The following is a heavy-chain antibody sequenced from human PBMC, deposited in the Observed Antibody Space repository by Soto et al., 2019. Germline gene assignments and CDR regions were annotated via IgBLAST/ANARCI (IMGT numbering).Heavy chain of an antibody. D-gene: IGHD1-1*01. CDR3: ARSVETSQRSRQAAFDI. J-gene: IGHJ3*02. CDR2: ISSSGSTI. CDR1: GFTFSSYE. Sequence: GGSLRLSCAASGFTFSSYEMNWVRQAPGKGLEWVSYISSSGSTIYYADSVKGRFTISRDNAKNSLYLQMNSLRAEDTAVYYCARSVETSQRSRQAAFDIWGQGTLVTVS. V-gene: IGHV3-48*03.